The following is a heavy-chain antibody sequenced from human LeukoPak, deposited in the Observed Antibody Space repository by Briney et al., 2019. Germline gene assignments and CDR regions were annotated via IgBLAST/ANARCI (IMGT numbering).Heavy chain of an antibody. Sequence: GTLNHTRKAPGYTYTSPGTSCARQATEQTHPHTPQINAYNGNTHYPQKLQGRVTMTTDTSTSTAYMELRSLRSDDTAVYYCARNLLNYGSGSYSEDYWGQGTLVTVSS. J-gene: IGHJ4*02. CDR3: ARNLLNYGSGSYSEDY. D-gene: IGHD3-10*01. CDR1: GYTYTSPG. V-gene: IGHV1-18*04. CDR2: INAYNGNT.